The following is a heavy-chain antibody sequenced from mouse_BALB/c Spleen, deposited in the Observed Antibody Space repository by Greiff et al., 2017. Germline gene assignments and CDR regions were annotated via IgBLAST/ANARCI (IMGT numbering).Heavy chain of an antibody. Sequence: EVKLMESGGGLVKPGGSLKLSCAASGFTFSDYYMYWVRQTPEKRLEWVATISDGGSYTYYPDSVKGRFTISRDNAKNNLYLQMSSLKSEDTAMYYCAREYYGSSHFAWWGQGTLVTVSA. J-gene: IGHJ3*01. CDR2: ISDGGSYT. V-gene: IGHV5-4*02. D-gene: IGHD1-1*01. CDR3: AREYYGSSHFAW. CDR1: GFTFSDYY.